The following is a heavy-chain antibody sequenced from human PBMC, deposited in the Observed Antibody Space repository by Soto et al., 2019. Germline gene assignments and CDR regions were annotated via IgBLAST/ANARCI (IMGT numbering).Heavy chain of an antibody. V-gene: IGHV5-51*01. CDR1: GYSFSNYW. J-gene: IGHJ5*02. CDR3: ERAYGGNAGFFAMNSFDT. Sequence: GESLKISCKGSGYSFSNYWIGWVRQMPGKGLEWMGTIYLGDSDTRYSPSFQGRVTISADKSISAAYLQWGSLKASDTAMYYCERAYGGNAGFFAMNSFDTWGQGTPVTVSS. CDR2: IYLGDSDT. D-gene: IGHD1-26*01.